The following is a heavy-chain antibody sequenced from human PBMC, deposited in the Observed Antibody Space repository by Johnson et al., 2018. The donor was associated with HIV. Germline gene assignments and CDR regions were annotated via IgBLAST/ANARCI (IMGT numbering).Heavy chain of an antibody. V-gene: IGHV3-11*04. J-gene: IGHJ3*02. CDR3: AKGLSLSGSYSYDAFDI. D-gene: IGHD1-26*01. CDR1: GFIFSDYY. Sequence: QVQLVESGGGLVKPGGSLRLSCAASGFIFSDYYMSWIRQAPGKGLEWVSYISSSGTNIYYADSVKGRFSISRDNAKSSLYLQMNSLRPEDTAVYYCAKGLSLSGSYSYDAFDIWGQGTMVTVSS. CDR2: ISSSGTNI.